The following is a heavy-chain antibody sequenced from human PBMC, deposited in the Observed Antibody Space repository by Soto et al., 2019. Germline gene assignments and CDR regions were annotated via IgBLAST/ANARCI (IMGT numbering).Heavy chain of an antibody. CDR2: INRDGSEK. V-gene: IGHV3-7*01. CDR1: GFTFSTYW. CDR3: GRAIYPSSYGYYYHGMDV. Sequence: VGSLRLSCATSGFTFSTYWMSWVRQAPGKGLEWVANINRDGSEKYYVDSVRGRFTISRDNARDSLYLQMNTLGAEDTAVYYCGRAIYPSSYGYYYHGMDVWGQGSTVTVS. D-gene: IGHD5-18*01. J-gene: IGHJ6*02.